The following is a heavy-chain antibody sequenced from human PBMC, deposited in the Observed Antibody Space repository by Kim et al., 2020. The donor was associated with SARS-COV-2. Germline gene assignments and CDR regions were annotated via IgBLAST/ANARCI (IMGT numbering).Heavy chain of an antibody. CDR2: IYYSGST. V-gene: IGHV4-39*01. CDR3: ARQGLGYDILTGNYTRWRDP. D-gene: IGHD3-9*01. J-gene: IGHJ5*02. CDR1: GGSISSSSYY. Sequence: SETLSLTCTVSGGSISSSSYYWGWIRQPPGKGLEWIGSIYYSGSTYYNPSLKSRVTISVDTSKNQFSLKLSYVTAADTAVYYCARQGLGYDILTGNYTRWRDPWGAGTLVTVSS.